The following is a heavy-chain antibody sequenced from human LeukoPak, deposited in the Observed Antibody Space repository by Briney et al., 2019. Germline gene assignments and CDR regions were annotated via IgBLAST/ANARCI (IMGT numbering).Heavy chain of an antibody. Sequence: ASVKVSCKASGYTFTSYGISWVRQAPGQGLEWMGWISAYNGNTNYAQKLQGRVTMTTDTSTSTAYMELRSLRSDDTAVYYCARGAGVYYYDSSGYYPDAFDIWGQGTMVTVSS. D-gene: IGHD3-22*01. V-gene: IGHV1-18*01. CDR3: ARGAGVYYYDSSGYYPDAFDI. J-gene: IGHJ3*02. CDR2: ISAYNGNT. CDR1: GYTFTSYG.